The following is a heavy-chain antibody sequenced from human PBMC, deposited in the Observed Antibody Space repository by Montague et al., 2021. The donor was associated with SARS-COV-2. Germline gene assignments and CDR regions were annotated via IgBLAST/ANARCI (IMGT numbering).Heavy chain of an antibody. Sequence: SLRFSCAASKFTFNTYAMTWVRQAPGKGLEWVSCIGSGGNTFFADSVQGRFAISRDFSTNTVFLQMNRLRANDTTMYFCASYGVKSPGAFDIWGQGTLVTVSS. J-gene: IGHJ3*02. CDR3: ASYGVKSPGAFDI. D-gene: IGHD4-17*01. CDR2: IGSGGNT. CDR1: KFTFNTYA. V-gene: IGHV3-23*01.